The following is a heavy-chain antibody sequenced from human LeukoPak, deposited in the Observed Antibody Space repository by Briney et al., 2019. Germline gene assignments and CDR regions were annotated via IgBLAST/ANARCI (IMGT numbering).Heavy chain of an antibody. CDR2: IYYSGST. D-gene: IGHD3-22*01. CDR1: GGSISSSSYY. V-gene: IGHV4-39*01. CDR3: ARQGGYYYDSSGYRPYYFDY. Sequence: SETLSLTCTVSGGSISSSSYYWGWIRQPPGKGLEWIGSIYYSGSTYYNPSLKSRVTISVDMSKNQFSLKLSSVTAADTAVYYCARQGGYYYDSSGYRPYYFDYWGQGTLVTVSS. J-gene: IGHJ4*02.